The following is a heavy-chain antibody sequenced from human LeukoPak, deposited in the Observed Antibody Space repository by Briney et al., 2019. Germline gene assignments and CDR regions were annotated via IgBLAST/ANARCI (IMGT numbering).Heavy chain of an antibody. CDR1: GFTFSSYW. CDR3: ARILRRGYSGYGY. D-gene: IGHD5-12*01. J-gene: IGHJ4*02. CDR2: IKQDGSEK. V-gene: IGHV3-7*01. Sequence: PGGSLRLSCAASGFTFSSYWMSWVRQAPGKGLEWVANIKQDGSEKSYVDSVKGRFTISRDNAKNSLYLQMNSLRAEDTAVCYCARILRRGYSGYGYWGQGTLVTVSS.